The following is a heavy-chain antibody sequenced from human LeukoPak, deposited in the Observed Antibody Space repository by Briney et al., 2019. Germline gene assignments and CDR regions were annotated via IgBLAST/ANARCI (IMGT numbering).Heavy chain of an antibody. V-gene: IGHV1-2*02. CDR1: GYTFTGYY. Sequence: GASVKVSCKASGYTFTGYYMHWVRQAPGQGLEWMGWINPNSGGTNYAQKLQGRVTMTRDTSISTAYMELSRLRSDDTAVYYCARASAGYSSSWYVGWGQGTLVTVSS. CDR2: INPNSGGT. D-gene: IGHD6-13*01. J-gene: IGHJ4*02. CDR3: ARASAGYSSSWYVG.